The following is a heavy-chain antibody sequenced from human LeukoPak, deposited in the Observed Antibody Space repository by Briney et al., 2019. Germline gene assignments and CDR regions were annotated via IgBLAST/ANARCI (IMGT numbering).Heavy chain of an antibody. CDR1: GFTFSSYA. D-gene: IGHD4-17*01. V-gene: IGHV3-30-3*01. Sequence: GRSLRLSCAASGFTFSSYAMHWVRQAPGKGLEWVAVISYDGSNKYYADSVKGRFTISRDNSKNTLYLQMNSLRTEDTAVYYCVRDDYGDYVDYWGQGTLVTVSS. CDR2: ISYDGSNK. CDR3: VRDDYGDYVDY. J-gene: IGHJ4*02.